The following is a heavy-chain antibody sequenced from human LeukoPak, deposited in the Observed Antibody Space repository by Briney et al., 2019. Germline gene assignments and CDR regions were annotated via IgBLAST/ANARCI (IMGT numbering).Heavy chain of an antibody. V-gene: IGHV4-59*01. CDR2: IYYSGST. J-gene: IGHJ5*02. CDR3: ARVRFGELSGNWFDP. CDR1: GGSISSYY. D-gene: IGHD3-10*01. Sequence: SETLSLTCTVSGGSISSYYWSWIRQPPGKGLEWIGYIYYSGSTNYNPSLRSRVTISVDTSKNQFSLKLTSVTAADTAVYYCARVRFGELSGNWFDPWGQGTLVTVSS.